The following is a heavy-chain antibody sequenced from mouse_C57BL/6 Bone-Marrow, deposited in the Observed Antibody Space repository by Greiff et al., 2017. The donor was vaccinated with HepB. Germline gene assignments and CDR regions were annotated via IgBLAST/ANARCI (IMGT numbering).Heavy chain of an antibody. CDR3: ASDYYGSSLMDY. V-gene: IGHV3-6*01. CDR2: ISYDGSN. D-gene: IGHD1-1*01. Sequence: EVQLQESGPGLVKPSQSLSLTCSVTGYSITSGYYWNWIRQFPGNKLEWMGYISYDGSNNYNPSLKNRISITRDTSKNQFFLKLNSVTTEDTATYYCASDYYGSSLMDYWGQGTSVTVSS. CDR1: GYSITSGYY. J-gene: IGHJ4*01.